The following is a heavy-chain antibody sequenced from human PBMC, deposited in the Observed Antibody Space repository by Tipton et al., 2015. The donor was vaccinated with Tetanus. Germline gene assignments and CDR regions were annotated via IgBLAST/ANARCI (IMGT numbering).Heavy chain of an antibody. J-gene: IGHJ4*02. CDR1: GGSISSFY. CDR3: SSSPGNQYLAFFDY. V-gene: IGHV4-4*09. D-gene: IGHD3-3*02. CDR2: IYQNGDA. Sequence: TLSLTCTVSGGSISSFYWYWIRQPPGKGLEWIAYIYQNGDANYNPSLQSRVTISVDTSKNQFSLRLSSVTAADTAVYYCSSSPGNQYLAFFDYWGRGTKVTVSS.